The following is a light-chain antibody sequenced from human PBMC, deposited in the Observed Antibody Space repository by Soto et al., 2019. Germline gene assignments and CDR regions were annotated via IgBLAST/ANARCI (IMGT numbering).Light chain of an antibody. J-gene: IGKJ1*01. CDR1: QRVTSW. Sequence: DIQLTQSPSTLSASVGDRVTITCRASQRVTSWLAWYQQKPGKAPKLLIHDASILQSGVPSRFSGSGSGTEFTLTISSLQPDDFATYYCQQYDDFWTFGQGTKVDI. CDR3: QQYDDFWT. V-gene: IGKV1-5*01. CDR2: DAS.